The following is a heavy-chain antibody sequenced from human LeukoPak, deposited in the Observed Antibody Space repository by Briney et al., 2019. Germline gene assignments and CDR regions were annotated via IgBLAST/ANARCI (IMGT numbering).Heavy chain of an antibody. CDR1: GFTFSSYS. CDR3: ARAGRDYYGSGMADY. CDR2: ISSSSSYI. Sequence: GGSLRLSCAASGFTFSSYSMNWVRQAPGKGLEWVSSISSSSSYIYYADSVKGRFTISRDNAKNSLYLQMNSLRAEDTAVYYCARAGRDYYGSGMADYWGQGTLVTVSP. D-gene: IGHD3-10*01. J-gene: IGHJ4*02. V-gene: IGHV3-21*01.